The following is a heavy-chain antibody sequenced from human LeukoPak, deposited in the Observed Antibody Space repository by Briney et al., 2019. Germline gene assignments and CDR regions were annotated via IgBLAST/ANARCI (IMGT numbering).Heavy chain of an antibody. D-gene: IGHD2-2*01. CDR2: INPDSGGT. J-gene: IGHJ4*02. CDR1: GYTFTAYD. Sequence: ASVKVSCKASGYTFTAYDLHWVRQAPGQGLEWMGWINPDSGGTNYAQKFQGRVTMTRDTSISTGYMEVNRLTSDDTAIYYCARASSLRYWGQGTLVTVSS. V-gene: IGHV1-2*02. CDR3: ARASSLRY.